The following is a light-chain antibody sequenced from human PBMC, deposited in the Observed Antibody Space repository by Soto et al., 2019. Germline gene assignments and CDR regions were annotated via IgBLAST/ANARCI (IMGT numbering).Light chain of an antibody. CDR2: GNS. V-gene: IGLV1-40*01. J-gene: IGLJ3*02. Sequence: QSVLTQPPSVSGAPGQRVTISCTGSSSNIGAGYDVHWYQQLPGTAPKLLIYGNSNRPSGVPDRFSGSKSGTSASLAITGLQAEDGAEYDCQSYDSSLSGWVFGGGTKLTVL. CDR1: SSNIGAGYD. CDR3: QSYDSSLSGWV.